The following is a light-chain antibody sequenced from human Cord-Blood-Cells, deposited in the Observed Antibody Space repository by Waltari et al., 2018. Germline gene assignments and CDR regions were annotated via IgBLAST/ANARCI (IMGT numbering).Light chain of an antibody. CDR1: QSVSSY. J-gene: IGKJ5*01. CDR3: QHRSNWPPIT. Sequence: DMVLTQSPATLSLSPGQRATLSCRASQSVSSYLAWYQQKPGQAPRLLIYDASNRATGIPARFSGRGSGTDFTLTISSLEPEDFAVYYCQHRSNWPPITFGQGTRLEIK. V-gene: IGKV3-11*01. CDR2: DAS.